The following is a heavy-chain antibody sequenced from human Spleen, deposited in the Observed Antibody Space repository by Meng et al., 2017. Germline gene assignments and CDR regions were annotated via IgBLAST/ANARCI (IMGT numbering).Heavy chain of an antibody. CDR3: ARGPTTMAHDFDY. Sequence: QVQLQQWGAGLLKPSETLSLTFVVSGGSFSDYYWSWIRQPPGKGLEGIGEINHSGSTNYNPSLESRATISVDTSQNNLSLKLSSVTAADSAVYYCARGPTTMAHDFDYWGQGTLVTVSS. CDR1: GGSFSDYY. V-gene: IGHV4-34*01. D-gene: IGHD4-11*01. J-gene: IGHJ4*02. CDR2: INHSGST.